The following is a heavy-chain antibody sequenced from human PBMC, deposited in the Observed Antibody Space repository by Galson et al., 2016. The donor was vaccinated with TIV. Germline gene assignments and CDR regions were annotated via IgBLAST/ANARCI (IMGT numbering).Heavy chain of an antibody. J-gene: IGHJ4*02. CDR3: ARPSYYYDISSYYPLDF. Sequence: SLRLSCAASGFTFTTYWMHWVRQAPGKGLGWVARINGDGFSTTYADSVKGRFTISRDNAKNTLYLQMDGLRAEDTAIYYCARPSYYYDISSYYPLDFWGRGSLVTVSS. CDR1: GFTFTTYW. D-gene: IGHD3-22*01. V-gene: IGHV3-74*03. CDR2: INGDGFST.